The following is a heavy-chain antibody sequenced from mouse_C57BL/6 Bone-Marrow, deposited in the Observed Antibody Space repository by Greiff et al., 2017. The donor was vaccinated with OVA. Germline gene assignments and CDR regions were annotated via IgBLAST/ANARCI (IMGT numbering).Heavy chain of an antibody. J-gene: IGHJ2*01. D-gene: IGHD1-1*01. CDR3: TTDGSAY. CDR2: IDPENGDT. Sequence: EVKVEESGAELVRPGASVKLSCTASGFNIKDDYMTWVKQRPEQGLEWIGWIDPENGDTEYASKFKGKATITADTSSNTAYLQLSSLTSEDAAVYYGTTDGSAYWGQGTTLTVSS. V-gene: IGHV14-4*01. CDR1: GFNIKDDY.